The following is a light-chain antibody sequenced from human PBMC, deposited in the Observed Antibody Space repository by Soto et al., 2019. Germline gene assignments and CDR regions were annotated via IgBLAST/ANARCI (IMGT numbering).Light chain of an antibody. J-gene: IGKJ4*01. CDR1: QAISSH. CDR3: QQLNSYRLT. Sequence: IQLTPSPSSLSASVGDRASTPCRASQAISSHLAWYQQKPGKAPKLLVYVASTLQSGVPSRFSGSGSGTDFSLSINSLQPEDFATYYCQQLNSYRLTFGGGTKVDIK. V-gene: IGKV1-9*01. CDR2: VAS.